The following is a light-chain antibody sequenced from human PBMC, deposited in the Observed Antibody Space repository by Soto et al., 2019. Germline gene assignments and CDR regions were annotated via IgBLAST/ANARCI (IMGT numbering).Light chain of an antibody. Sequence: IVFSQSPGTLSLSQGQRATLPCRASQSVTNTYLAWYQQKRGQAPRLLIYGASTRATGIPDRFSGSGSGTDFTLTISRLEPEDFAVYYCQQYGSSRTFGQGTKVDIK. CDR1: QSVTNTY. V-gene: IGKV3-20*01. J-gene: IGKJ1*01. CDR2: GAS. CDR3: QQYGSSRT.